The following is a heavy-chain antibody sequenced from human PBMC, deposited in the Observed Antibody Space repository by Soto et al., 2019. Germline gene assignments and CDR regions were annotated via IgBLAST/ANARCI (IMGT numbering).Heavy chain of an antibody. Sequence: QVQLVQSGAEVKKPGASVKVSCKASGYTFTSYAISWVRQAPGQGLEWMGWISAYNGNTKYAQKLQGSVTMTTDTTTSTAYMELRSMSSDATAVYYCTRDSPPHDYWGQGMLVTVSS. CDR3: TRDSPPHDY. CDR2: ISAYNGNT. V-gene: IGHV1-18*01. CDR1: GYTFTSYA. J-gene: IGHJ4*02.